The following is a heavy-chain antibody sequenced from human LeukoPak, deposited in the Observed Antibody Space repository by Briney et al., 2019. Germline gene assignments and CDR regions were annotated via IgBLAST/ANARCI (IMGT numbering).Heavy chain of an antibody. J-gene: IGHJ6*04. CDR1: GFTFNNYN. V-gene: IGHV3-21*01. CDR3: AELGITMIGGV. D-gene: IGHD3-10*02. CDR2: ITSSGTYI. Sequence: GGSLRLSCATSGFTFNNYNMNWVRQAPGRALEWVSSITSSGTYIFYADSVKGRFTISRDNAKNSLYLQMNSLGAEDTAVYYCAELGITMIGGVWGKGTTVTISS.